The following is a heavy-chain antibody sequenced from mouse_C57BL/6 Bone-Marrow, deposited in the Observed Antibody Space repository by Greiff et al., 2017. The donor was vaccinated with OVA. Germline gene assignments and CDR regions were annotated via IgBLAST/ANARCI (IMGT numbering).Heavy chain of an antibody. J-gene: IGHJ3*01. CDR3: AREIYDGYYGFAY. Sequence: QVQLKQPGAELVRPGTSVKLSCKASGYTFTSYWMHWVKQRPGQGLEWIGVIDPSDSYTNYNQKFKGKATLTVDTSSSTAYMQLSSLTSEDSAVYYCAREIYDGYYGFAYWGQGTLVTVSA. CDR2: IDPSDSYT. D-gene: IGHD2-3*01. CDR1: GYTFTSYW. V-gene: IGHV1-59*01.